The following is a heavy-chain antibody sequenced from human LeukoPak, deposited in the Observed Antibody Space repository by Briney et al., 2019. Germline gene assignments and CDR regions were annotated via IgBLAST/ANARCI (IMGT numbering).Heavy chain of an antibody. V-gene: IGHV3-11*04. Sequence: PGGSLRLSCAASGFTFSDYYMSWIRQAPGKGLEWVSYISSSGTTLYYADSLKGRFTISRDNAKNSLYLQMNSLRAEDTAVYYCARELVATIPRQQLASNWFDPWGQGTLVTVSS. CDR2: ISSSGTTL. D-gene: IGHD5-12*01. CDR3: ARELVATIPRQQLASNWFDP. J-gene: IGHJ5*02. CDR1: GFTFSDYY.